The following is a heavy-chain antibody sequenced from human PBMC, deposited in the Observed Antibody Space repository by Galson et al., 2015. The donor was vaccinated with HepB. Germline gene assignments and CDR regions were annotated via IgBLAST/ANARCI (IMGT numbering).Heavy chain of an antibody. V-gene: IGHV3-7*01. J-gene: IGHJ6*02. CDR3: ARDRIQLWLRDPYYYGMDV. CDR2: IKEDGSEK. Sequence: SLRLSCAASGFTFSRYWMSWVRQAPGKGLEWVANIKEDGSEKYYVDSVKGRFTISRDNAKNSLFLQMNSLRAEDTAVYYCARDRIQLWLRDPYYYGMDVWGQGTTVTVSS. CDR1: GFTFSRYW. D-gene: IGHD5-18*01.